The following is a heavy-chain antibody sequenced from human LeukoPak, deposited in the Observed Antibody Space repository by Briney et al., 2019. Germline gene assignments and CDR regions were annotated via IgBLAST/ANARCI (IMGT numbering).Heavy chain of an antibody. J-gene: IGHJ4*02. Sequence: GGSLRLSCAASEFTVTDNYMSWVRQAPGEGLEWVSTIYSVDSTHYAESVRGRFTISRDNSRSTLYLQMNSLRAEDTAVYYCARGEGYCTGGSTCYGVPLESWGQGTLVTVAS. CDR3: ARGEGYCTGGSTCYGVPLES. D-gene: IGHD2-8*02. V-gene: IGHV3-66*01. CDR1: EFTVTDNY. CDR2: IYSVDST.